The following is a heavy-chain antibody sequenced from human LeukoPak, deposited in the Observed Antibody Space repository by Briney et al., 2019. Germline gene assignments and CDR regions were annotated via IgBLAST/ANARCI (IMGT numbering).Heavy chain of an antibody. D-gene: IGHD5-18*01. Sequence: GGSLRLSCAASGFTFSSYSMNWVRQAPGKGLEWVSSISSSSSYIYYADSGKGRFTISRDNAKNSLYLQMNSLRAEDTAVYYCARDRYSYPHLFDYWGQGTLVTVSS. CDR3: ARDRYSYPHLFDY. CDR2: ISSSSSYI. CDR1: GFTFSSYS. J-gene: IGHJ4*02. V-gene: IGHV3-21*01.